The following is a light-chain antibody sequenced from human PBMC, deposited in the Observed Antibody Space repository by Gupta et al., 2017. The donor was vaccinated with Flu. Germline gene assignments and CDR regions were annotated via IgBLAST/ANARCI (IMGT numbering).Light chain of an antibody. V-gene: IGKV3-20*01. Sequence: GTLCLSPGERATRSCRASQSVKSGNLAWYQHKPGQAPRLLIYGGRNRATGLADRFSGSGSGTEFTLTISRREPEDFATYYCQQEGSSPMTFGQGTKVEIK. CDR3: QQEGSSPMT. CDR2: GGR. J-gene: IGKJ1*01. CDR1: QSVKSGN.